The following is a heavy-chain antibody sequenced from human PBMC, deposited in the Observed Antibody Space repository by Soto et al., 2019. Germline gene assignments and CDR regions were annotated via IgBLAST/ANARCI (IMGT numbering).Heavy chain of an antibody. CDR2: IYYSGST. J-gene: IGHJ4*02. CDR3: ARAGVGGRSGYYCGQLDY. V-gene: IGHV4-31*02. Sequence: SETLSLTCTVSGGSISSGGYYWSWIRQHPGKGLEWIGYIYYSGSTYYNPSLKSRVTISVDTSKNQFSLKLSSVTAADTAVYYCARAGVGGRSGYYCGQLDYWGQGTLVTVSS. D-gene: IGHD3-22*01. CDR1: GGSISSGGYY.